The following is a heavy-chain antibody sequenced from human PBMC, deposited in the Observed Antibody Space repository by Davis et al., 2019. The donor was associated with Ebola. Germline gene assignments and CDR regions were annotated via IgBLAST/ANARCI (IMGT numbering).Heavy chain of an antibody. CDR3: ARTYVSSSFPPGY. CDR2: ISSSSSYI. Sequence: GESLKISCAASGFTFSSYSMNWVRQAPGKGLEWVSSISSSSSYIYYADSVKGRFTISRDNAKNSLYLQMNSLRDEDTAVYYCARTYVSSSFPPGYWGQGTLVTVSS. CDR1: GFTFSSYS. J-gene: IGHJ4*02. D-gene: IGHD6-6*01. V-gene: IGHV3-21*01.